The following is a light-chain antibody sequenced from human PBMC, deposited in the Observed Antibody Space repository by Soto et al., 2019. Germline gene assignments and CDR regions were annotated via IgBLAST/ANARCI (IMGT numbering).Light chain of an antibody. CDR2: DAS. CDR1: SSDVGGYNY. V-gene: IGLV2-11*01. Sequence: QSALTQPRSVSGSPGQSVTISCTGTSSDVGGYNYVSWYQQHPGKAPKLMIYDASKRPSGVPDRFSGSKSGSTASLTISGLQAEDEADYYCCSYAGSYTYVFGTGTQLTVL. CDR3: CSYAGSYTYV. J-gene: IGLJ1*01.